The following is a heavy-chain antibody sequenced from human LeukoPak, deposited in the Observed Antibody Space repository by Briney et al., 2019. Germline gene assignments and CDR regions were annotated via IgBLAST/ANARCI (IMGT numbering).Heavy chain of an antibody. D-gene: IGHD2-15*01. CDR2: INHSGST. Sequence: PSETLSLTCAVYGGSFSGYYWSWIRQPPGKGLEWIGEINHSGSTNYNPSLKSRVTISVDTSKNQFSLKLSSVTAADTAVYYCARRHDGYCSGGSCYSPAWFDPWGQGTLVTVSS. CDR1: GGSFSGYY. V-gene: IGHV4-34*01. J-gene: IGHJ5*02. CDR3: ARRHDGYCSGGSCYSPAWFDP.